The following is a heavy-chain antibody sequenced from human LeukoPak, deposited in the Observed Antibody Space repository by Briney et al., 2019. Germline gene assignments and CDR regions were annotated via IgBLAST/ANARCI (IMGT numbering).Heavy chain of an antibody. CDR2: ISYDGSNK. CDR3: ARARFGEGLDY. Sequence: PGGSLRLSCAASGFTFSSYGMHWVRQAPGKGLEWVAVISYDGSNKYYADSVKGRFTISRDNSKNTLYLQMNSLRSDDTAVYYCARARFGEGLDYWGQGTLVTVSS. D-gene: IGHD3-10*01. CDR1: GFTFSSYG. J-gene: IGHJ4*02. V-gene: IGHV3-30*03.